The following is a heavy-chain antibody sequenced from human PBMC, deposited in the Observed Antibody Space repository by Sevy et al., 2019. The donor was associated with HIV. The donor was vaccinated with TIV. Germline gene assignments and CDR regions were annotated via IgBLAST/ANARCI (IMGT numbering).Heavy chain of an antibody. D-gene: IGHD1-26*01. CDR2: TSYDGSHK. V-gene: IGHV3-30*04. Sequence: GGSLRLSGAASGFIFSNFAMHWVRQAPGKGLEWVAVTSYDGSHKYYADSVKGRFTVSRDNSRNILSLEMNSLRRDDTAVYYCARGENNDEFFEYWGQGTLVTVSS. CDR3: ARGENNDEFFEY. J-gene: IGHJ1*01. CDR1: GFIFSNFA.